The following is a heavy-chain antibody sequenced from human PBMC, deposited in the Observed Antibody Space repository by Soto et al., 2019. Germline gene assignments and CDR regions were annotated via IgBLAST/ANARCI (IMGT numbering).Heavy chain of an antibody. CDR3: PKNTGYDFWSGYYSGGYFDY. Sequence: EVQLLESGGGLVQPGGSLRLSCAVSGFTFTSYAMSWVRQAPGKGLEWVSGISGGGGSTYYADSVRGRFTISRDNSKNTLYLQMNSLRAEDTAVFYYPKNTGYDFWSGYYSGGYFDYWGQGALLTVSS. D-gene: IGHD3-3*01. V-gene: IGHV3-23*01. J-gene: IGHJ4*02. CDR1: GFTFTSYA. CDR2: ISGGGGST.